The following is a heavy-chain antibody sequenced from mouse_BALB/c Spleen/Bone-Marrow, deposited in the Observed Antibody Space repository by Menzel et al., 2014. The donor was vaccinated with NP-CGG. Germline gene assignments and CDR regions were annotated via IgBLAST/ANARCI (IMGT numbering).Heavy chain of an antibody. CDR3: ARHEKGNYGNYAMDY. CDR1: GYTFTEHI. Sequence: QVQLKQSGAELVKPGASVKLSCKASGYTFTEHIIHWVKQRSGQGLEWIGWFYPGSGSIKYNEKFKDKATLTADKSSSTVYMELSRLTAEDSAVYVCARHEKGNYGNYAMDYWGQGTSVTVSS. J-gene: IGHJ4*01. V-gene: IGHV1-62-2*01. CDR2: FYPGSGSI. D-gene: IGHD1-1*01.